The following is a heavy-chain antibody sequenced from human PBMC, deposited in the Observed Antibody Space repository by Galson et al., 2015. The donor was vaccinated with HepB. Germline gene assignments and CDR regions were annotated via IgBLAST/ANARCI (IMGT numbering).Heavy chain of an antibody. Sequence: SLRLSCAASGLSVSSNYMSWVRQAPGKGLEWVSVVYSGGTTYYADSVKGRFTISRHSSNNTPYLQMNSLGAEDTALYYCARAAGFGGKTSPYDAFHIWGQGTMVTVSS. CDR3: ARAAGFGGKTSPYDAFHI. V-gene: IGHV3-53*04. CDR2: VYSGGTT. D-gene: IGHD3-10*01. CDR1: GLSVSSNY. J-gene: IGHJ3*02.